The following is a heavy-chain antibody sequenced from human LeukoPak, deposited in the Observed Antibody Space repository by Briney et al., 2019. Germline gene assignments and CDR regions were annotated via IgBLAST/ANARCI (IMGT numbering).Heavy chain of an antibody. D-gene: IGHD6-25*01. V-gene: IGHV4-39*02. J-gene: IGHJ4*02. Sequence: KPSETLSLTCTVSGGSISSSAYYWGWLRQPPGKGLEWIGTIYYSGSTYYNPSLNSRVTISGDTSKNQFSLKLTSVTAADTAVYYCAREPGSVWRMFYFDFWGQGILVTVSS. CDR1: GGSISSSAYY. CDR3: AREPGSVWRMFYFDF. CDR2: IYYSGST.